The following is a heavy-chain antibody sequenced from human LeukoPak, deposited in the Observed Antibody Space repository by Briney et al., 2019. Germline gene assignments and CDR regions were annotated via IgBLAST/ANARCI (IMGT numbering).Heavy chain of an antibody. J-gene: IGHJ3*02. CDR3: ARDRRAYYDFWSGSNDAFDI. D-gene: IGHD3-3*01. V-gene: IGHV1-69*05. CDR1: GGTFISYA. CDR2: IIPIFGTA. Sequence: SVKVSCKASGGTFISYAISWVRQAPGQGLEWMGGIIPIFGTANYAQKFQGRVTITTDESTSTAYMELSSLRSEDTAVYYCARDRRAYYDFWSGSNDAFDIWGQGTMVTVPS.